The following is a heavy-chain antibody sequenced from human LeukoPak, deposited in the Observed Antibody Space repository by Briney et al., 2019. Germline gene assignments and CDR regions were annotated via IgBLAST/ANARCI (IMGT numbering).Heavy chain of an antibody. D-gene: IGHD2-2*01. CDR3: AKGAGIVVVPAANWGVFDY. CDR1: GFTFSSYA. V-gene: IGHV3-23*01. CDR2: ISGSGGST. J-gene: IGHJ4*02. Sequence: GGSLRLSCAASGFTFSSYAMSWVRRAPGKGLEWVSAISGSGGSTYYADSVKGRFTISRDNSKNTLYLQMNSLRAEDTAVYYCAKGAGIVVVPAANWGVFDYWGQGTLVTVSS.